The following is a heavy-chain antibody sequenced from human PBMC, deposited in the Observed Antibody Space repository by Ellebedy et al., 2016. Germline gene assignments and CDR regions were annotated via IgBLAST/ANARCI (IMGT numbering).Heavy chain of an antibody. D-gene: IGHD1-26*01. CDR1: GYIFTSDP. V-gene: IGHV1-3*03. Sequence: ASVKVSXXASGYIFTSDPIHWVRQAPGQGLEWVGWINAGNGNTKSSQALQDRVTITTDTSATTAYMELSGLRFEDMAVYYCARGRSGSYGELDHWGQGTLVTVSS. CDR2: INAGNGNT. J-gene: IGHJ4*02. CDR3: ARGRSGSYGELDH.